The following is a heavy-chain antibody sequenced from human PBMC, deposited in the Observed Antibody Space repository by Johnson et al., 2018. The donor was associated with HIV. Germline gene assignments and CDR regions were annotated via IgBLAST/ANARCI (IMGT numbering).Heavy chain of an antibody. CDR1: GFTFSGSA. V-gene: IGHV3-73*02. D-gene: IGHD3-10*01. CDR3: TTESMVRGVMGAFDI. J-gene: IGHJ3*02. CDR2: IRSKANSYAT. Sequence: VQLVESGGGLVQPGGSLKLSCAASGFTFSGSAMHWVRQASGHGLEWVGRIRSKANSYATEYAESVKGRFTISRDDSKNTAYLQMNSLKTEDTAVFYCTTESMVRGVMGAFDIWGQGTMVTVSS.